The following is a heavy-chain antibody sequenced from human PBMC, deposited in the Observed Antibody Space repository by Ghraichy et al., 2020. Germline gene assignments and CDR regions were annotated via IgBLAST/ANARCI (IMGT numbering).Heavy chain of an antibody. Sequence: WVRQSAGEGREWLSYINPSGGTKSYGDSAKGRFTVSRDNTKNSLFLQMNRLRADDTAVYYCAREGADGYNFDYWGQGTLVTVSS. CDR3: AREGADGYNFDY. D-gene: IGHD5-24*01. J-gene: IGHJ4*02. CDR2: INPSGGTK. V-gene: IGHV3-48*03.